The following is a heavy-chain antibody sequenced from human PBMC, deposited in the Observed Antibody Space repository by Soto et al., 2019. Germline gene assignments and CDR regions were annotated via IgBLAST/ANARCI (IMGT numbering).Heavy chain of an antibody. Sequence: QVQLVQSGAEVKKPGASVKVSCKASGYTFTSYDINWVRQATGSGLDYLGWMNPNSGNTGYVQKFQGKVTMTRTTSKSTGSMELSRLRSEDTSVYYGDGCVEYSDNSRCFDPWGRGTLATV. CDR2: MNPNSGNT. J-gene: IGHJ5*02. V-gene: IGHV1-8*01. CDR3: DGCVEYSDNSRCFDP. CDR1: GYTFTSYD. D-gene: IGHD4-17*01.